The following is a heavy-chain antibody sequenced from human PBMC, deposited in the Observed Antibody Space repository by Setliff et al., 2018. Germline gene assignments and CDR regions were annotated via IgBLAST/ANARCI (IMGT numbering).Heavy chain of an antibody. CDR2: IIPIFGTT. J-gene: IGHJ6*03. Sequence: SVKVSCKASGGTFKNYGISWVRQAPGQGLEWMRGIIPIFGTTNYAQKFQGRATIITDESTSTAYMELSSLRSEDTAVYYCAREGVDSRSSTDYRYYMDVWGKGTTVTVSS. CDR1: GGTFKNYG. CDR3: AREGVDSRSSTDYRYYMDV. V-gene: IGHV1-69*05. D-gene: IGHD6-6*01.